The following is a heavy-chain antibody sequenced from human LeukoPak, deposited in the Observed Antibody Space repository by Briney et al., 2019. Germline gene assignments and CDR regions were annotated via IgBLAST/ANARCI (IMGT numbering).Heavy chain of an antibody. V-gene: IGHV3-15*01. Sequence: GGSLRLSCAASGSTFSNAWMSWVRQAPGKGLEWVGRIKSKTDGGTTDYAAPVKGRFTISRDDSKNTLYLQMNSLKTEDTAVYYCTTDIGYCSSTSCSDYWGQGTLVTVSS. J-gene: IGHJ4*02. CDR1: GSTFSNAW. CDR2: IKSKTDGGTT. CDR3: TTDIGYCSSTSCSDY. D-gene: IGHD2-2*01.